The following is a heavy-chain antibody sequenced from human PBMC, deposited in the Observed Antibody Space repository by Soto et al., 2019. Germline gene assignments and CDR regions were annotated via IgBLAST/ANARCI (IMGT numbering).Heavy chain of an antibody. D-gene: IGHD4-17*01. CDR3: AKDMGRGDYGASDAFDI. J-gene: IGHJ3*02. V-gene: IGHV3-9*01. Sequence: GGSLRLSCAASGFTFDDYAMHWVRQAPGKGLEWVSGISWNSGSIGYADSVKGRFTISRDNAKNSLYLQMNSLRAEDTALYYCAKDMGRGDYGASDAFDIWGQGTMVTVSS. CDR1: GFTFDDYA. CDR2: ISWNSGSI.